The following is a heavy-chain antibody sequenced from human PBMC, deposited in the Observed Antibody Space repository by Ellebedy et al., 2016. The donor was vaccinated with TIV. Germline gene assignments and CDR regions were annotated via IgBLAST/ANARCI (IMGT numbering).Heavy chain of an antibody. CDR2: INPNSGGT. D-gene: IGHD2-2*02. Sequence: ASVKVSXXASGYTFIGYYMHWVRQAPGQGLEWMGWINPNSGGTNYAQKFKGRVTMTRETSISTAYMELSTLRSDDTAVYYCARPNYTSSWSSLVYWGQGTLVTLSS. CDR1: GYTFIGYY. V-gene: IGHV1-2*02. CDR3: ARPNYTSSWSSLVY. J-gene: IGHJ4*02.